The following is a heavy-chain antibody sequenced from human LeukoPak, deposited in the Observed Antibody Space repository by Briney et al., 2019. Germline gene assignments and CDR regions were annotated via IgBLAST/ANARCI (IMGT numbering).Heavy chain of an antibody. CDR3: ARERVVPAAMKGYYYMDV. V-gene: IGHV3-21*01. CDR2: ISSSSSYI. D-gene: IGHD2-2*01. CDR1: GFTFSSYA. Sequence: GGSLRLSCAASGFTFSSYAMSWVRQAPGKGLEWVSSISSSSSYIYYADSVKGRFTISRDNAKNSLYLQMNSLRAEDTAVYYCARERVVPAAMKGYYYMDVWGKGTTVTVSS. J-gene: IGHJ6*03.